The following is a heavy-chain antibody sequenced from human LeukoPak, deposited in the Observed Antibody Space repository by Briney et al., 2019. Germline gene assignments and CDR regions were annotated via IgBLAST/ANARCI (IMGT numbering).Heavy chain of an antibody. J-gene: IGHJ4*02. CDR3: ARGGDILTGYYLIGGLFDY. CDR1: GGSISSYY. CDR2: IYYSGST. V-gene: IGHV4-59*01. D-gene: IGHD3-9*01. Sequence: SETLSLTCTVSGGSISSYYWSWIRPPPGKGLEWIGYIYYSGSTNYNPSLKSRVTISVDTSKNQFSLKLCSVTAADTAVYYCARGGDILTGYYLIGGLFDYWGQGTLVTVSS.